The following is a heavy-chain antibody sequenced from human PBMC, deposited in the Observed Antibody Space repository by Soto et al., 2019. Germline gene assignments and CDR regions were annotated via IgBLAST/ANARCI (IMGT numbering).Heavy chain of an antibody. CDR1: GFTFSGYI. Sequence: GGSLRLSCAASGFTFSGYIMNWVRQAPGKGLEWVSSISSSSSYIYYADSVKGRFTISRDNAKNSLYLQMNSLRAEDTAVYYCARDRCSSTSCHTETYGMDVWGQGTTVTVSS. V-gene: IGHV3-21*01. CDR2: ISSSSSYI. D-gene: IGHD2-2*02. CDR3: ARDRCSSTSCHTETYGMDV. J-gene: IGHJ6*02.